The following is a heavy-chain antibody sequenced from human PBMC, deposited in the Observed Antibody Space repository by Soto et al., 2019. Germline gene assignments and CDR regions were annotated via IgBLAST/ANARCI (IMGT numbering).Heavy chain of an antibody. J-gene: IGHJ6*02. V-gene: IGHV3-30-3*01. CDR2: ISYDGSNT. CDR3: ARDLGAYSSSGRYYYGMDV. Sequence: QVQLVESGGGVVQPGRSLRLSCAASGFTFSSYAMHWVRQAPGKGLEWVAVISYDGSNTYYADSVKGRFTISRDNFKNRLYLQIDSLRAEDTAVYYCARDLGAYSSSGRYYYGMDVWGQGTTVTVSS. CDR1: GFTFSSYA. D-gene: IGHD6-13*01.